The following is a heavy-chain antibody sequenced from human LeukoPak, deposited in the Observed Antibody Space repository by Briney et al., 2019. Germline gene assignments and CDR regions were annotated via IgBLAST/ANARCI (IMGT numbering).Heavy chain of an antibody. Sequence: SVKVSCKASGGTFSSEAFIWVRQAPGQGLEWMGGIIPIFGRADYAQKFQDIVTITTDESTSTVYMELSSLRSEDTAVYYCARHSNWNGGVDWFDPWGQGTQVTVSS. V-gene: IGHV1-69*05. J-gene: IGHJ5*02. CDR2: IIPIFGRA. D-gene: IGHD1-20*01. CDR1: GGTFSSEA. CDR3: ARHSNWNGGVDWFDP.